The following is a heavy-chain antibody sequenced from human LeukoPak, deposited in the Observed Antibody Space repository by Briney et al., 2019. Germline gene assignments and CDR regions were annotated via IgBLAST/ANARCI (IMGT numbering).Heavy chain of an antibody. CDR3: ARENALPWFGELLMRWFDP. Sequence: ASVKVSCKASGYTFTGYYMHWVRQAPGQGLEWMGWINPNSGGTSYSQKFQGRVTMTRDTSISTAYMELNRLRSDDTAVYYCARENALPWFGELLMRWFDPWGQGTPVTVSS. CDR1: GYTFTGYY. J-gene: IGHJ5*02. V-gene: IGHV1-2*02. CDR2: INPNSGGT. D-gene: IGHD3-10*01.